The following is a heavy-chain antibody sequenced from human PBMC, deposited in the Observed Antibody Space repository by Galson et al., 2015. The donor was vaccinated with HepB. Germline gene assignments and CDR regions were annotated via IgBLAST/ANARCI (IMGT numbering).Heavy chain of an antibody. D-gene: IGHD3-9*01. CDR2: IDYSGDT. Sequence: SETLSLTCTVSGVSVSRSGYFWGWIRQPPGKGLEWIGNIDYSGDTDYKPSLKSRVTISVDTSKNQLSLQLSSVTAADTAVYYCARLQYYDIFTSFYPFDYWGQGTRVTVSP. CDR3: ARLQYYDIFTSFYPFDY. CDR1: GVSVSRSGYF. V-gene: IGHV4-39*01. J-gene: IGHJ4*02.